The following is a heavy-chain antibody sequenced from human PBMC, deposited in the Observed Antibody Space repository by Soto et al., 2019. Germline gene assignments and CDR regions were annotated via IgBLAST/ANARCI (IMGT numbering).Heavy chain of an antibody. Sequence: SETLSLTCTVSGGTITSSSYCWDWIRQPPGKGLEWIGSIYYSGTANYNPSLRSRVTISADTSKNQFSLKLTSVTTADTAVFYCARQGDRRRPLAVWGQGTTVTVAS. D-gene: IGHD3-16*01. CDR1: GGTITSSSYC. CDR3: ARQGDRRRPLAV. CDR2: IYYSGTA. J-gene: IGHJ6*02. V-gene: IGHV4-39*01.